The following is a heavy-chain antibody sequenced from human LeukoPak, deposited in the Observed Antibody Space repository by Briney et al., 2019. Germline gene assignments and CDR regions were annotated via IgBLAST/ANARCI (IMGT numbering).Heavy chain of an antibody. V-gene: IGHV4-59*01. Sequence: PSETLSLTCIVSGGSISSYYWSWIRQPPGKGLEWIGYIYYSGSTNYNPSLKSRVTISVDTSKNQFSLKLSSVTAADTAVYYCARDMEMATSANWFDPWGQGTLVTVSS. D-gene: IGHD5-24*01. CDR2: IYYSGST. CDR3: ARDMEMATSANWFDP. CDR1: GGSISSYY. J-gene: IGHJ5*02.